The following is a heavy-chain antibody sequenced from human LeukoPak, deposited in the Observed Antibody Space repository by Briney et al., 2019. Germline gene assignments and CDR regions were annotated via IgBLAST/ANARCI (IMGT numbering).Heavy chain of an antibody. CDR1: GYTFTGYY. V-gene: IGHV1-2*02. CDR3: ARADMGDSGSFY. J-gene: IGHJ4*02. D-gene: IGHD1-26*01. CDR2: INPNSGGT. Sequence: ASVKVSCKASGYTFTGYYMHWVRQAPGQGLEWMGWINPNSGGTNYAQKFQGRVTMTRDTSISTAYMELSRLRSDDTAVYYCARADMGDSGSFYWGQGTLVTVSS.